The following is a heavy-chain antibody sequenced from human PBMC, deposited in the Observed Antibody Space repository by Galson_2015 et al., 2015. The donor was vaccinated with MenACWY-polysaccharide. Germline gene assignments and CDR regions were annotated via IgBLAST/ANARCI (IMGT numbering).Heavy chain of an antibody. CDR3: ARDGSSSSAPRPLKF. Sequence: SVKVSCKASGYTFTSNGISWVRQAPGQGLEWMGWISTYNGNTDNAQKFQDRVTMTTDTSTTTTFKELKSLGSDDTAVYYCARDGSSSSAPRPLKFWGQGTPVTVSS. CDR1: GYTFTSNG. J-gene: IGHJ4*02. V-gene: IGHV1-18*01. CDR2: ISTYNGNT. D-gene: IGHD6-6*01.